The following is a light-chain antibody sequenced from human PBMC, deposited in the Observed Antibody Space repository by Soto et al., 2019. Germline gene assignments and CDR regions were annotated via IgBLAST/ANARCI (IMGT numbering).Light chain of an antibody. CDR3: QQYGSLSWT. CDR1: RSVDSH. CDR2: EAS. V-gene: IGKV3-20*01. J-gene: IGKJ1*01. Sequence: EVVLTQSPATLSLSPGETATLSCRASRSVDSHLAWYQHKPGQAPRLLIFEASTRATGVPARFSGSGSGTDFTLTISRLEPEDFAVYYCQQYGSLSWTFGQGTKVDIK.